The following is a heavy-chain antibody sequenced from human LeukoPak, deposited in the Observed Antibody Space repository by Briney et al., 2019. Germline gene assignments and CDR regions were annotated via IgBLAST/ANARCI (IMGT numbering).Heavy chain of an antibody. CDR3: AKEPTSYSSGWYFQH. Sequence: PGGSLRLSCAASGFTFSNYGMQWVRQAPGKGLEWVAVVSHDGSTTFYADSVKGRFTISRDNSKNTLDLQMYSLRAEDTAVYYCAKEPTSYSSGWYFQHWGQGTLVTVPS. D-gene: IGHD6-25*01. CDR1: GFTFSNYG. J-gene: IGHJ1*01. V-gene: IGHV3-30*18. CDR2: VSHDGSTT.